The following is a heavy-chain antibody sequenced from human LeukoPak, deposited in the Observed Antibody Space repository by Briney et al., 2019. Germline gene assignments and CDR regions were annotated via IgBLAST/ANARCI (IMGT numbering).Heavy chain of an antibody. D-gene: IGHD3-22*01. J-gene: IGHJ3*02. CDR1: AFTPDDDA. CDR3: GQTLHYYDSSGYYYVRAFDI. V-gene: IGHV3-43*02. Sequence: PGGSLRLSCAASAFTPDDDAMHWVRQAPESCREWVSLTRGDGANTYYADSVKGRFNIARGKSKNSLYLQMNSLRTEDPDLYFCGQTLHYYDSSGYYYVRAFDIWGQGGMVSVCS. CDR2: TRGDGANT.